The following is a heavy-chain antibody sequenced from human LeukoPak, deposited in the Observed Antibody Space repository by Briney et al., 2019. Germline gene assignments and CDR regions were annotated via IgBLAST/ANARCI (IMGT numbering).Heavy chain of an antibody. V-gene: IGHV4-30-2*01. J-gene: IGHJ4*02. CDR1: GGSISSGGYS. CDR3: ARGLGNEFNFDY. D-gene: IGHD1-1*01. CDR2: IYHSGST. Sequence: PSQTLSLTCAVSGGSISSGGYSWSWIRQPPGKGLEWIGYIYHSGSTYYNPSLKSRVTISVDRSKNQFSLKLSSVTAADTAVYYCARGLGNEFNFDYWGQGTLVTVFS.